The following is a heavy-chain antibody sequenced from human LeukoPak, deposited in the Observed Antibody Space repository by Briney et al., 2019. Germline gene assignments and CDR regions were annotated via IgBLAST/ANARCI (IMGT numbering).Heavy chain of an antibody. J-gene: IGHJ4*02. CDR3: VRATAAGSGRAFDY. V-gene: IGHV4-59*12. Sequence: PSETLSLTCSVSDDPISDYYWCWIRQPPGGGLEWIGYTRYGGTTSQNPSLKSRVTMSVDRSKNQFSLKLSSVTAADTAIYYCVRATAAGSGRAFDYWAQGSLVPVSS. CDR1: DDPISDYY. CDR2: TRYGGTT. D-gene: IGHD3-10*01.